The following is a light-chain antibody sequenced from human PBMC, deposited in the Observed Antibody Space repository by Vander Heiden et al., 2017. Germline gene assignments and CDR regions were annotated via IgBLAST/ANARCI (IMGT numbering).Light chain of an antibody. J-gene: IGLJ3*02. CDR1: SSNIGAGYD. V-gene: IGLV1-40*01. CDR3: QAYDSSLRGV. Sequence: QSVLTQPPSVSGALGQRVTISCTGSSSNIGAGYDVHWYQPRPRTAPNLLIYGNTNRPAGVPDRFSGSKSGTSASLAITGRQAEGEADYYCQAYDSSLRGVFGGGTKLTVL. CDR2: GNT.